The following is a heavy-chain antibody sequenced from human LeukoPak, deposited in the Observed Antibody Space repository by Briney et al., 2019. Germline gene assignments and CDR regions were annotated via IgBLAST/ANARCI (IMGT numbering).Heavy chain of an antibody. CDR3: ARDRGYSSGWYLVY. Sequence: SVKVSCKASRYTFSNYDINWVRQATGQGLEWMGGIIPIFGTANYAQKFQGRVTITADESTSTAYMELSSLRSEDTAVYYCARDRGYSSGWYLVYWGQGTLVTVSS. D-gene: IGHD6-19*01. J-gene: IGHJ4*02. V-gene: IGHV1-69*13. CDR2: IIPIFGTA. CDR1: RYTFSNYD.